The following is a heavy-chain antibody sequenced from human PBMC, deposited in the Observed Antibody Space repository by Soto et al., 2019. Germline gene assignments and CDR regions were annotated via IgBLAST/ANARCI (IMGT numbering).Heavy chain of an antibody. D-gene: IGHD3-3*01. J-gene: IGHJ5*02. CDR2: INAGNGNT. V-gene: IGHV1-3*01. Sequence: ASVKVSCKASGYTFTSYAMHWVRQAPGQRLEWMGWINAGNGNTKYSQKFQGRVTITRDTSASTAYMELSSLRSEDTAVYYCARESVSYDFWSGYSQNWFDPWGQGTLVTVSS. CDR3: ARESVSYDFWSGYSQNWFDP. CDR1: GYTFTSYA.